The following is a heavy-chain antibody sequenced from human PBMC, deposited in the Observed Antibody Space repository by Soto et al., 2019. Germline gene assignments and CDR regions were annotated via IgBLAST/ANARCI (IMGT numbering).Heavy chain of an antibody. CDR2: INHSGDT. V-gene: IGHV4-34*01. CDR1: GGRFSNYF. J-gene: IGHJ4*02. D-gene: IGHD3-22*01. CDR3: AGPPHDTRGS. Sequence: QVQLQQWGAGLLKPSETLSLTCAVSGGRFSNYFWAWIRQAPGKGLEWIGEINHSGDTHFDPSLESRVTMSVDTSKTQFSLNLRSVTAADTAVYYCAGPPHDTRGSWGQGTLVTVSS.